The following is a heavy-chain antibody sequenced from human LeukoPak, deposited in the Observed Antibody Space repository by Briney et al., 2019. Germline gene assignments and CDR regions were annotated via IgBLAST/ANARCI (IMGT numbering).Heavy chain of an antibody. CDR3: ATPPPSRVPAASYEFDY. J-gene: IGHJ4*02. CDR2: IYTSGST. D-gene: IGHD2-2*01. CDR1: GGSISSYY. V-gene: IGHV4-4*09. Sequence: SETLSLTCTVSGGSISSYYWSWIRQPPGKGLEWIGYIYTSGSTNYNPSLKSRVTISVDTSKNQFSLKLSSVTAADTAVYYCATPPPSRVPAASYEFDYWGQGTLVTVSS.